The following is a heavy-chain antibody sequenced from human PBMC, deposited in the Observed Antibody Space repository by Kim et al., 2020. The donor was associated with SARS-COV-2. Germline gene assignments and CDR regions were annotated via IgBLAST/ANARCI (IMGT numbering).Heavy chain of an antibody. V-gene: IGHV4-34*01. CDR3: ARGYSSSWARLRYGMDV. J-gene: IGHJ6*02. D-gene: IGHD6-13*01. Sequence: LKSRVTISVDTAKNQFSLKLSSVTAADTAVYYCARGYSSSWARLRYGMDVWGQGTTVTVSS.